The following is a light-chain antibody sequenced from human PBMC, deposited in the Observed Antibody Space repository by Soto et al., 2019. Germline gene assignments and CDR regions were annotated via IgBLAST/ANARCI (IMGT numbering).Light chain of an antibody. CDR3: QQSYSTPYT. V-gene: IGKV1-39*01. CDR1: QIISSF. CDR2: GAS. Sequence: DIQMPQSPSSLYASVGDRVTITCRASQIISSFLNWYQQEPGKAPKLLIYGASSLQRGVPSRFSGCGSGTDFTLTIGSLQPEDFATYYCQQSYSTPYTFGQGTELEIK. J-gene: IGKJ2*01.